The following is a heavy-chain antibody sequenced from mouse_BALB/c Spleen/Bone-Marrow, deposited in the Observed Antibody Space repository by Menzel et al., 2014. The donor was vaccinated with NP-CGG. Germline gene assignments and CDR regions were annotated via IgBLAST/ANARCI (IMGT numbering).Heavy chain of an antibody. J-gene: IGHJ3*01. CDR1: DYTFTSYW. D-gene: IGHD4-1*01. V-gene: IGHV1-7*01. Sequence: QVQLQQSGAELAKPGASVKMSCKVSDYTFTSYWIHWVKQRPGQGLEWIGCIDPRTAYTAYSQKFKDKATLTADKSSSTAYMQLSSLTSEDSAVYYCERYWDAYWGQGTLVTVSA. CDR2: IDPRTAYT. CDR3: ERYWDAY.